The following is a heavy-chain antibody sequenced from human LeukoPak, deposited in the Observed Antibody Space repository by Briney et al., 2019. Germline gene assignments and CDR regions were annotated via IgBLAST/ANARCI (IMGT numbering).Heavy chain of an antibody. CDR2: IYYSGST. Sequence: SETLSLTCTVSGGSISSSSYYWGWIRQPPGKGLEWIGSIYYSGSTYYNPSLKSRVTISVDTSKNQFSLKLSSVTAADTAVYYCARSSGWSGDYWGRGTLVTVSS. CDR3: ARSSGWSGDY. CDR1: GGSISSSSYY. D-gene: IGHD6-19*01. V-gene: IGHV4-39*01. J-gene: IGHJ4*02.